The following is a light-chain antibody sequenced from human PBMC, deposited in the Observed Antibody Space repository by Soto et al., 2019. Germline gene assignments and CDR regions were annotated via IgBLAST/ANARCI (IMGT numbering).Light chain of an antibody. Sequence: EVVLAQSPGTLSLSPGGRATISCRASQTVGTTYLAWYQHKPGQAPMLLIYGASTRATGIPYRFSGSRSGTDFTLTISRLEPEDFAVYFCQLYGSSRWTFGQGTKVEFK. V-gene: IGKV3-20*01. CDR2: GAS. J-gene: IGKJ1*01. CDR3: QLYGSSRWT. CDR1: QTVGTTY.